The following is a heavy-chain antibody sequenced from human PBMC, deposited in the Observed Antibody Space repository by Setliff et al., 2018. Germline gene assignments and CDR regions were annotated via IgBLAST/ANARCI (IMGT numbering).Heavy chain of an antibody. CDR1: GGPTIGYY. V-gene: IGHV4-59*08. Sequence: SETLSLTCAVSGGPTIGYYWTWIRQAPGKGLEWIGYIHPWGGSSESTNYSPSLKSRVTISVDTSKNQFSLKLSSVTAADTAVYYCASLPYYDSSGYSLSYYWGQGTLVTVSS. CDR2: IHPWGGSSEST. D-gene: IGHD3-22*01. CDR3: ASLPYYDSSGYSLSYY. J-gene: IGHJ4*02.